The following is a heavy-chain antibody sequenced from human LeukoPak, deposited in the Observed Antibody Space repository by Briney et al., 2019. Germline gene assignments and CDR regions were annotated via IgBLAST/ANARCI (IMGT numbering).Heavy chain of an antibody. CDR2: ISSSSSNI. J-gene: IGHJ4*02. D-gene: IGHD6-19*01. CDR1: GFDFSTYS. CDR3: ARVGRSGWTVDY. V-gene: IGHV3-48*04. Sequence: GSLRLSFAASGFDFSTYSIDWVRPAPGKGLEWVSYISSSSSNIYHADSVKGRFTISRDNAKNSLHLQMNSLRAEDTAVYYCARVGRSGWTVDYWGQGTLVTVSS.